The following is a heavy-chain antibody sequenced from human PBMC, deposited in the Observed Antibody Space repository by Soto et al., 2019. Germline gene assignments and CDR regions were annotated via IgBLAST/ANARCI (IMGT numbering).Heavy chain of an antibody. V-gene: IGHV3-23*01. J-gene: IGHJ4*02. CDR2: ITGSGLTI. CDR1: GFTFSKYA. D-gene: IGHD2-21*02. CDR3: AKDDVSGDGLWLVSD. Sequence: VQLLESGGGLVQPGGSRRLSCEASGFTFSKYAMIWVRQAPGKGQEWVSGITGSGLTIEHSASVKGRLTISRDNSKNTVYLQMNSLRAKDTDIYYCAKDDVSGDGLWLVSDWGQGTPVTVS.